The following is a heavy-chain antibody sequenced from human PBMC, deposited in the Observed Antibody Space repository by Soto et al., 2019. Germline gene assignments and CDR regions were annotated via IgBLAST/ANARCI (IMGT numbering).Heavy chain of an antibody. J-gene: IGHJ4*02. D-gene: IGHD2-15*01. CDR1: GFTVSSNY. CDR3: ARTCSGGTCSFDY. CDR2: IYSGGST. Sequence: GGCLRLSCAASGFTVSSNYMSWVRQAPGKGLEWVSVIYSGGSTYYADSVKGRFTISRDNSENTLYLQMNSLRAEDTAVYYCARTCSGGTCSFDYWGQGTLVTVSS. V-gene: IGHV3-66*01.